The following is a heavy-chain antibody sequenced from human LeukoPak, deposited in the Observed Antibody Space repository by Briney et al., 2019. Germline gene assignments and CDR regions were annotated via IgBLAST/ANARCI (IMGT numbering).Heavy chain of an antibody. CDR1: GGSITGSSYS. CDR3: ASAYCSSTSCNLFDY. J-gene: IGHJ4*02. Sequence: SETLSLTCTVSGGSITGSSYSWGWIRQPPGRGLEWIANIHYSGITYYNPSLKSRVTMSVDTSKNQFSLKLSSVTAADTAVYYCASAYCSSTSCNLFDYWGQGTLVTVSS. D-gene: IGHD2-2*01. V-gene: IGHV4-39*01. CDR2: IHYSGIT.